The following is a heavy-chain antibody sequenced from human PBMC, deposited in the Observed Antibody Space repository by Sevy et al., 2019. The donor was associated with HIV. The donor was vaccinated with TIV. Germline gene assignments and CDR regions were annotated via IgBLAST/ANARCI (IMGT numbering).Heavy chain of an antibody. CDR2: LNWNGVGT. CDR3: ATERSCGGDCYYFDY. CDR1: GLNFDDYG. V-gene: IGHV3-20*04. J-gene: IGHJ4*02. D-gene: IGHD2-21*02. Sequence: GGSLRLTCAASGLNFDDYGMSWVRRAPGKGLEWVSALNWNGVGTSYADSVKGRFTISRDNAKNSLYVQMNSLRAEDTALYYCATERSCGGDCYYFDYWGQGTLVTVSS.